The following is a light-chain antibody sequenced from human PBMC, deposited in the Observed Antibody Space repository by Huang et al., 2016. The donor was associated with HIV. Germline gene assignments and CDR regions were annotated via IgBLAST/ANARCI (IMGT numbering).Light chain of an antibody. CDR1: QSVGTS. V-gene: IGKV1-5*03. CDR2: KAS. Sequence: DIQMTQSPSTLSASVGDRVTITCRASQSVGTSLAWYQQIPGKAPKLLIYKASSLESGVPSRFNGSGSGTEFTLTINSLQPGDFATYYCQQSNSYPYSFGQGTKLEIK. CDR3: QQSNSYPYS. J-gene: IGKJ2*03.